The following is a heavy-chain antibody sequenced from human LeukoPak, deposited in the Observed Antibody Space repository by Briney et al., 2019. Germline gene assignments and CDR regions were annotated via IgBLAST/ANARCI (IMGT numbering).Heavy chain of an antibody. CDR2: IYYSGST. J-gene: IGHJ5*02. V-gene: IGHV4-31*03. D-gene: IGHD2-8*01. Sequence: PSQTLSLTCTVSGGSISSGGYYCSWIRQHPGKGLEWIGYIYYSGSTYSNPSLKSRVTISVDTSKNQFSLKLSSVTAADTAVYYCARDLYCTNGVCEEWFDPWGQGTLVTVSS. CDR3: ARDLYCTNGVCEEWFDP. CDR1: GGSISSGGYY.